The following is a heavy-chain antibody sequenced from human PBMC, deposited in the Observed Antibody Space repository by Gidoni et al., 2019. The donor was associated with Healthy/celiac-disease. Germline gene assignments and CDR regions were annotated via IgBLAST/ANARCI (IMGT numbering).Heavy chain of an antibody. D-gene: IGHD2-2*01. Sequence: EVQLVESGGGLVQPGRSLRLSCAASGFTFVDYAMHWVRQAPGKGLEWVSGMSWNSGSIGYADSVKGRFTISRDNAKNSLYLQMNSLRAEDTALYYCAKGASYQLLSGFDPWGQGTLVTVSS. V-gene: IGHV3-9*01. J-gene: IGHJ5*02. CDR3: AKGASYQLLSGFDP. CDR2: MSWNSGSI. CDR1: GFTFVDYA.